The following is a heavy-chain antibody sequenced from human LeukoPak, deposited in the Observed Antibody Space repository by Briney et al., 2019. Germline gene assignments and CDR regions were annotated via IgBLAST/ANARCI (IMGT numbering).Heavy chain of an antibody. J-gene: IGHJ4*02. D-gene: IGHD3-10*01. CDR1: GFTFSSYP. CDR2: ISGSGGST. Sequence: GSLRLSCAASGFTFSSYPMSWVRQAPGKGLEWVSAISGSGGSTDYADSVKGRFTISRDNSKNTLYLQMNSLRADDTAVYYCAKEVPRSYYTDYWGQGTLVTVSS. V-gene: IGHV3-23*01. CDR3: AKEVPRSYYTDY.